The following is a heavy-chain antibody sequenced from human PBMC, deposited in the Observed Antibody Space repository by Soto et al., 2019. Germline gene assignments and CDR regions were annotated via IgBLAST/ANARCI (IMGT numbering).Heavy chain of an antibody. CDR2: IWYDGSNK. Sequence: QVQLVESGGGVVQPGRSLRLSCAASGFTFSSYGMHWVRQAPGKGLEWVAVIWYDGSNKYYADSVKGRFTISRGNSKNTLYLQMNSLRAEDTAVYYCARDRDPGGMDVWGQGTTVTVSS. CDR3: ARDRDPGGMDV. V-gene: IGHV3-33*01. J-gene: IGHJ6*02. D-gene: IGHD3-16*01. CDR1: GFTFSSYG.